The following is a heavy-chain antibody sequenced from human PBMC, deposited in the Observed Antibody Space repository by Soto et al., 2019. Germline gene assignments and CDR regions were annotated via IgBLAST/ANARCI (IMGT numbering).Heavy chain of an antibody. J-gene: IGHJ5*02. D-gene: IGHD3-22*01. CDR3: ATVKGTDYYDSSGYYGWFDP. CDR1: GGSISSGGYY. CDR2: IYYSGST. Sequence: TLSLTCTVSGGSISSGGYYWSWIRQHPGKGLEWIGYIYYSGSTYYNPSLKSRVTISVDTSKNQFSLKLSSVTAADTAVYYCATVKGTDYYDSSGYYGWFDPWGQGTLVTVSS. V-gene: IGHV4-31*03.